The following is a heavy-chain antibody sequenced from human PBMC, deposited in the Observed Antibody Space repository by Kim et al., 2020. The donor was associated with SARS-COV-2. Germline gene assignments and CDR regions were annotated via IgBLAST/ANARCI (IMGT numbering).Heavy chain of an antibody. CDR1: GYSFTSYW. CDR3: ARREGYCGGDCYYWFDP. Sequence: GESLKISCKGSGYSFTSYWIGWVRQMPGKGLEWMGIIYPGDSDTRYSPSFQGQVTISADKSISTAYLQWSSLKASDTAIYYCARREGYCGGDCYYWFDPWGQGTLVTVSS. J-gene: IGHJ5*02. D-gene: IGHD2-21*02. CDR2: IYPGDSDT. V-gene: IGHV5-51*01.